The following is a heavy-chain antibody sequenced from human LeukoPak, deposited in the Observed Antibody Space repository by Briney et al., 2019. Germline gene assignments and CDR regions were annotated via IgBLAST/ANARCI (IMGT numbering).Heavy chain of an antibody. CDR3: ARGLAVAGSSWFDP. D-gene: IGHD6-19*01. CDR1: GFTFSSYW. V-gene: IGHV3-74*01. CDR2: INSDGSSR. Sequence: GGTLRLSCAASGFTFSSYWMHWVRQVPGKGLVWVSRINSDGSSRSYVDSVMGRFTISRDNAKNTLYLQLDSLRAEDTAVYYCARGLAVAGSSWFDPWGQGTLVSVSS. J-gene: IGHJ5*02.